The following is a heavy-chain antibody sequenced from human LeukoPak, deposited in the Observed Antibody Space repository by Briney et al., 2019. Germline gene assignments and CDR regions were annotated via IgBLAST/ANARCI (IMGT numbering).Heavy chain of an antibody. CDR2: FDPEDGET. CDR3: ATRPTYYDILTGYYTKYYFDY. CDR1: GGTFSSYA. J-gene: IGHJ4*02. D-gene: IGHD3-9*01. V-gene: IGHV1-24*01. Sequence: ASVKVSCKASGGTFSSYAISWVRQAPGKGLEWMGGFDPEDGETIYAQKFQGRVTMTEDTSTDTAYMELSSLRSEDTAVYYCATRPTYYDILTGYYTKYYFDYWGQGTLVTVSS.